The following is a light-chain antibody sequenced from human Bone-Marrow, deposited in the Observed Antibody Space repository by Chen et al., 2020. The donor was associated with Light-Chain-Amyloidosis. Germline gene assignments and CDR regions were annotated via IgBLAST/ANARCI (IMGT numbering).Light chain of an antibody. V-gene: IGLV2-14*01. J-gene: IGLJ1*01. CDR3: SSYTITNTLV. CDR2: EVT. Sequence: QSALTQPASVSGSPGPSITIPCTGTSSDVGGDNHVSRYQPHPDKAPKLMIYEVTNRPSWVPDRFSGSKSDNTASLTISGLQTEDEADYFCSSYTITNTLVFGSGTRVTVL. CDR1: SSDVGGDNH.